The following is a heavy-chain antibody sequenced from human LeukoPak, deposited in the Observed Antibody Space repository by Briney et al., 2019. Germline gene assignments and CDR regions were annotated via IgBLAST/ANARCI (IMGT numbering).Heavy chain of an antibody. V-gene: IGHV4-59*01. Sequence: SETLSLTCTVSGVSISSSYWSWIRQPPGKRLEWIGYIYYNGNTNSNPSLKSRVTISADTSKNHFSLKLSSVTAADTAVYYCVRGNYDNRGYSNAFDIWGQGAMVTVSS. CDR1: GVSISSSY. J-gene: IGHJ3*02. CDR3: VRGNYDNRGYSNAFDI. D-gene: IGHD3-22*01. CDR2: IYYNGNT.